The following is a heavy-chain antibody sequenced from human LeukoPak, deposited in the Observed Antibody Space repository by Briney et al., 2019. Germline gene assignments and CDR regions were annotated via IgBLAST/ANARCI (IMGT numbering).Heavy chain of an antibody. CDR2: SYYSGRT. V-gene: IGHV4-31*03. J-gene: IGHJ4*02. D-gene: IGHD6-19*01. Sequence: SQTLSLTCTVSGGSISSGGYYWSWIRQHPGKGLEWIGYSYYSGRTYYNPSLKSRVTISVDTSKNQFSLKLSSVTAADTAVYYCARGSGWYWVDYWGQGTLVTVSS. CDR1: GGSISSGGYY. CDR3: ARGSGWYWVDY.